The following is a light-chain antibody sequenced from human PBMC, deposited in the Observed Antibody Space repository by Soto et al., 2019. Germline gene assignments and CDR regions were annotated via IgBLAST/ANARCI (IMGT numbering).Light chain of an antibody. CDR3: SSYAGSTLPVR. V-gene: IGLV2-14*01. CDR2: EVS. CDR1: SSDVGDYNY. Sequence: QSALTQPASVSGSPGQSITISCTGTSSDVGDYNYVSWYQQHPGKVPKLMIYEVSNRPSGVSNRFSGSKSGNTASLTIAGLQAGDEADYYCSSYAGSTLPVRFGGGTKLTVL. J-gene: IGLJ2*01.